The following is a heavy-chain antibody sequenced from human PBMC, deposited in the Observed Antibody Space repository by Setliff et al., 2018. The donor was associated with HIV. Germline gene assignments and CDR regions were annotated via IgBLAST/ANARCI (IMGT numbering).Heavy chain of an antibody. J-gene: IGHJ4*02. CDR3: ARGRLYGVVDY. Sequence: SETLSLTCNVSGVSISSYYWSWIRQPPGKGLEYIGYIYSNGGTNYNPSLKSRVTISADKSKNQFSLKLTSVTAADTAVYYCARGRLYGVVDYWGQGTLVTVSS. CDR1: GVSISSYY. D-gene: IGHD3-10*01. V-gene: IGHV4-59*12. CDR2: IYSNGGT.